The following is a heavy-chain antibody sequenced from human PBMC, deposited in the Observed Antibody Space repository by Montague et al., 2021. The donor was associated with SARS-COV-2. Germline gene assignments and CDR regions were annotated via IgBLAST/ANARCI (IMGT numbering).Heavy chain of an antibody. Sequence: SETLSLTCLVSGDSVDSFSWSWTRQSPGKGLEWIGSISDSGTTHINPALKSRAAISTDRSKNEISLRMTSVTAADMAVYSCARHQDLFSTEGVIGFDIWGPGTMVIVSS. V-gene: IGHV4-59*08. CDR2: ISDSGTT. D-gene: IGHD2-21*01. CDR1: GDSVDSFS. CDR3: ARHQDLFSTEGVIGFDI. J-gene: IGHJ3*02.